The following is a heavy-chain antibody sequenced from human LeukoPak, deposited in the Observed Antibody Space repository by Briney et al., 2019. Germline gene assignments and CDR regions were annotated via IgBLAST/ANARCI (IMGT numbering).Heavy chain of an antibody. V-gene: IGHV3-23*01. CDR1: GFTFSSYA. D-gene: IGHD3-10*01. CDR3: AKGCGSGSFFFDY. CDR2: ISGSGGST. Sequence: GGSLKVSCAASGFTFSSYAMSWVRQAPGKGLEWVAAISGSGGSTYYADSVKGRFTISRDNSKNTLYLQMNSLKAEDPAVYYCAKGCGSGSFFFDYWRRGTVVSVS. J-gene: IGHJ4*02.